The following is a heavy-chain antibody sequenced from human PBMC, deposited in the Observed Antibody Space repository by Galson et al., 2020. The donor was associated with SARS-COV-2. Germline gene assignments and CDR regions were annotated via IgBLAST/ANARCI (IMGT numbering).Heavy chain of an antibody. CDR1: GGSISSYY. J-gene: IGHJ5*02. Sequence: SETLSLTCTVSGGSISSYYWSWIRQPPGKGLEWIGYIYYSGSTNYNPSLKSRVTISVDTSKNQFSLKLSSVTAADTAVYYCARVWPITWVCGVRGPGWFDPWGKGSLVIVSS. D-gene: IGHD3-10*01. CDR2: IYYSGST. CDR3: ARVWPITWVCGVRGPGWFDP. V-gene: IGHV4-59*13.